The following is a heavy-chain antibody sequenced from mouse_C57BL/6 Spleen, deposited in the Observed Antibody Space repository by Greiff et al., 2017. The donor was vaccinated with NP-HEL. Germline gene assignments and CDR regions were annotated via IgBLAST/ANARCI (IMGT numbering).Heavy chain of an antibody. Sequence: QVQLQQSGPELVKPGASVKLSCKASGYTFTSYDINWVKQRPGQGLEWIGWIYPRDGSTKYNEKFKGKATLTVDTSSSTAYMELHSLTSEDSAVYFCAKRGHDYDGAYWGQGTLVTVSA. CDR1: GYTFTSYD. J-gene: IGHJ3*01. V-gene: IGHV1-85*01. D-gene: IGHD2-4*01. CDR2: IYPRDGST. CDR3: AKRGHDYDGAY.